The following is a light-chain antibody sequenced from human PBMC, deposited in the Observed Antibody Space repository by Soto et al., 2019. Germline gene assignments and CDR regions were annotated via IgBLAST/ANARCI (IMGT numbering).Light chain of an antibody. V-gene: IGKV1-39*01. CDR1: QPITNY. J-gene: IGKJ1*01. CDR2: VAS. Sequence: DIQMTQSPSSLSASVGDRVTITCRASQPITNYLNWYQQKPGRAPKLLIYVASNLQTGVPSRFSAGGSETEFTLAINSLQSEDFATYFCQQSYTSPWTFGQGTSVEIK. CDR3: QQSYTSPWT.